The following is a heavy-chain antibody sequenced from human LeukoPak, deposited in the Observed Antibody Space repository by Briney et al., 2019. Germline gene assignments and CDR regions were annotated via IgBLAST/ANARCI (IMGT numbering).Heavy chain of an antibody. J-gene: IGHJ6*03. CDR3: ARRPFYYYYYMDV. V-gene: IGHV4-39*01. CDR1: GGSISSGSYY. Sequence: TLSLTCTVSGGSISSGSYYWSWSRQPPGKGLEWIGSIYYSGSTYYNPSLKSRVTISVDTSKNQFSLKLSSVTAADTAVYYCARRPFYYYYYMDVWGKGTTVTISS. CDR2: IYYSGST.